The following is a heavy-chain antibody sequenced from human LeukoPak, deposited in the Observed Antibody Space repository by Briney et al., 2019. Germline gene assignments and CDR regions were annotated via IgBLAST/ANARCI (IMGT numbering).Heavy chain of an antibody. J-gene: IGHJ4*02. CDR2: IYSGGST. D-gene: IGHD6-13*01. V-gene: IGHV3-53*01. CDR1: GFTVSSNY. CDR3: AKAPTRCSSSSF. Sequence: GGSLRLSCAASGFTVSSNYMSWVRQAPGKGLEWVSLIYSGGSTYYADSVKGRFTISRDNSKNTLYLQMNSLRAEDTAVYYCAKAPTRCSSSSFWGQGTLVTVSS.